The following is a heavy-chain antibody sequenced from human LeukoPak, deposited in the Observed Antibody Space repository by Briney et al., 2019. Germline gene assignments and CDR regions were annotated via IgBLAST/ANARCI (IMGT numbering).Heavy chain of an antibody. Sequence: GGSLRLSCAASGFTVSSNYMSWVRQAPGKGLEWVSVIYSGGSTYYADSVKGRFTISRDNSKNTLYLQMNSLRAEDTAVYYCARGEYYYDSSGSVGGDAFDIWGQGTMVTVSS. CDR1: GFTVSSNY. CDR3: ARGEYYYDSSGSVGGDAFDI. D-gene: IGHD3-22*01. CDR2: IYSGGST. J-gene: IGHJ3*02. V-gene: IGHV3-66*02.